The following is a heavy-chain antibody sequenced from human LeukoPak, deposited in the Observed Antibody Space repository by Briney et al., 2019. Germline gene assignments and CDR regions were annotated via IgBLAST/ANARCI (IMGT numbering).Heavy chain of an antibody. CDR1: GFTFSSYG. CDR3: AREGPRGNSQFDY. D-gene: IGHD2/OR15-2a*01. Sequence: GGSLRLSCAASGFTFSSYGMHWVRQAPGKGLEWVALISYDGSNKYYADSVKGRFTISRDNSKNTLYLQMNSLRAEDTAVYYCAREGPRGNSQFDYWGQGTLVTVSS. V-gene: IGHV3-33*01. J-gene: IGHJ4*02. CDR2: ISYDGSNK.